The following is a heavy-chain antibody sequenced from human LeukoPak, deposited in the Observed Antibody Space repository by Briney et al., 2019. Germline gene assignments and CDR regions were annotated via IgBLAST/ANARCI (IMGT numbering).Heavy chain of an antibody. CDR2: IYYSGSA. CDR1: GGSISSSTYY. Sequence: SETLSLTCTVSGGSISSSTYYWGWIRQPPGKGLEWIGTIYYSGSAYYNPSLKSRVTISVDTSKNRFSLKESSVTAADTAVYXXXXXXXXWIKDYYYYMDVWGKGTTVTVSS. J-gene: IGHJ6*03. CDR3: XXXXXXWIKDYYYYMDV. D-gene: IGHD2-2*03. V-gene: IGHV4-39*07.